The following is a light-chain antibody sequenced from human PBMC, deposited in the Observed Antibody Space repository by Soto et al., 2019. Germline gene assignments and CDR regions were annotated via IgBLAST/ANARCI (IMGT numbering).Light chain of an antibody. Sequence: QSVLTQPPSASGTPGQRVTISCSGSSSNIESNFVYWYQQFPGTAPRLLIYRNNQRLSGVPDRFSGSKSGTSASLAISALGSEDEADYYCPVWDDSLRGRLFGGGTKLTVL. CDR1: SSNIESNF. J-gene: IGLJ2*01. CDR2: RNN. V-gene: IGLV1-47*01. CDR3: PVWDDSLRGRL.